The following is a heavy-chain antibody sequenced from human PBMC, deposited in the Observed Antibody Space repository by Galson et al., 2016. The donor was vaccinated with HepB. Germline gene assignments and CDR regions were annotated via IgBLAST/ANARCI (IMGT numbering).Heavy chain of an antibody. V-gene: IGHV4-30-2*01. CDR1: GGSINSGGYS. D-gene: IGHD1-26*01. CDR2: IYNSGST. CDR3: ARFGPSGSYFDY. Sequence: TLSLTCAISGGSINSGGYSWSWIRQPPGKGLEWIGYIYNSGSTYYNPSVKSRVTMLVDTSKNQFSLKLSSVTAADTAVYYCARFGPSGSYFDYWGQGTLVTVSS. J-gene: IGHJ4*02.